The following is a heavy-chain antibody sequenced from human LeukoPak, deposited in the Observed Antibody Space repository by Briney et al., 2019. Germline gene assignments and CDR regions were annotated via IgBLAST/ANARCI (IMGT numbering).Heavy chain of an antibody. CDR3: ARFPAAGKGVSDAFDI. J-gene: IGHJ3*02. CDR2: IYHSGTT. V-gene: IGHV4-4*02. Sequence: TASETLSLTCSVSGGSISNNNWWSWVRQSPGKGLEWIGNIYHSGTTHYNPSLKSRATISVDKSKNQFSPKLNSVTAADTAVYYCARFPAAGKGVSDAFDIWGQGTMVTVSS. CDR1: GGSISNNNW. D-gene: IGHD6-13*01.